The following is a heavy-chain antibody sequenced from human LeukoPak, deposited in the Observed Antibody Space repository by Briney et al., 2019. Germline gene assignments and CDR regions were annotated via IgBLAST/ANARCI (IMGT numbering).Heavy chain of an antibody. D-gene: IGHD3-3*01. CDR1: GFTFSNYW. V-gene: IGHV3-23*01. CDR2: ISGSGGST. J-gene: IGHJ5*02. Sequence: GGSLRLSCGASGFTFSNYWMSWVRQAPGKGLEWVSAISGSGGSTYYADSVKGRFTISRDNSKNTLYLQMNSLRAEDTAVYYCAKDPGYYDFWSGYAGPGDWFDPWGQGTLVTVSS. CDR3: AKDPGYYDFWSGYAGPGDWFDP.